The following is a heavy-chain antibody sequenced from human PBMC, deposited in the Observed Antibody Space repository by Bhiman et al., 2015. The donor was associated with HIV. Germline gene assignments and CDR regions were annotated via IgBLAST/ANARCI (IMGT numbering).Heavy chain of an antibody. V-gene: IGHV3-66*02. CDR1: GFTVSSNY. CDR3: AKGGILFPFDY. Sequence: EVQLEESGGGLVQPGGSLRLSCAASGFTVSSNYMSWVRQAPGKGLEWVSVIYSGGNTYYADSVKGRFTISRDNSNNTLYLQMNSLRVEDTAVYYCAKGGILFPFDYWGQGTLVTVSS. CDR2: IYSGGNT. D-gene: IGHD2-8*02. J-gene: IGHJ4*02.